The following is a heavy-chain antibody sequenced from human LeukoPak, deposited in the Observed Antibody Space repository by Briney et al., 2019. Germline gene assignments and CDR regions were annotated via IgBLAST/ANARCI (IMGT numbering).Heavy chain of an antibody. CDR2: LSVSGYNT. Sequence: GGSLRLSCAASGFTFSSYALSWVRPAPGKGLECVSSLSVSGYNTYYADSVKGRFTNSRDNSKNTVYLQMNSLRAEDTAVYYCAKDPYGTSYFDYLGKGTLVTVSS. V-gene: IGHV3-23*01. D-gene: IGHD2-2*01. CDR1: GFTFSSYA. CDR3: AKDPYGTSYFDY. J-gene: IGHJ4*02.